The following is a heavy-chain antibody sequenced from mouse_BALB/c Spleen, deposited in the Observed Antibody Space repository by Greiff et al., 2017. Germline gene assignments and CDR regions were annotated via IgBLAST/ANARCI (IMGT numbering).Heavy chain of an antibody. CDR3: ASPYYGSSTGY. CDR1: GYTFSSYW. J-gene: IGHJ2*01. CDR2: ILPGSGST. V-gene: IGHV1-9*01. D-gene: IGHD1-1*01. Sequence: QVQLKESGAELMKPGASVKISCKATGYTFSSYWIEWVKQRPGHGLEWIGEILPGSGSTNYNEKFKGKATFTADTSSNTAYMQLSSLTSEDSAVYYCASPYYGSSTGYWGQGTTLTVSS.